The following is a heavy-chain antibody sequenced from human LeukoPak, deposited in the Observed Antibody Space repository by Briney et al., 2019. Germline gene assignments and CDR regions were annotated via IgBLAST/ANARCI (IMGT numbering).Heavy chain of an antibody. D-gene: IGHD5-24*01. V-gene: IGHV3-66*01. J-gene: IGHJ4*02. CDR2: IYAGGSA. CDR3: ATGRWLRLFDY. CDR1: GFTVRSTY. Sequence: GGSLRLSCAASGFTVRSTYMSWVRQAPGKGLEWVSIIYAGGSAYYADSVKGRFTISRDNSKNTLYLQMNSLRVEDTAVYYCATGRWLRLFDYWGQGTLVAVSS.